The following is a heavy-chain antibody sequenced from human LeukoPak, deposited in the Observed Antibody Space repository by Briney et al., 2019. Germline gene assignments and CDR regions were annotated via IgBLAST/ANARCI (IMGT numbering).Heavy chain of an antibody. Sequence: SETLSLTCAVYGGSFSGYYWSWIRQPPGKGLEWIGEINHSGGTNHNPSLKSRVTISVDTSKNQFSLKLSSVTAADTAVYYCARAGYSSSWFYYYYMDVWGKGTTVTISS. D-gene: IGHD6-13*01. J-gene: IGHJ6*03. CDR1: GGSFSGYY. V-gene: IGHV4-34*01. CDR3: ARAGYSSSWFYYYYMDV. CDR2: INHSGGT.